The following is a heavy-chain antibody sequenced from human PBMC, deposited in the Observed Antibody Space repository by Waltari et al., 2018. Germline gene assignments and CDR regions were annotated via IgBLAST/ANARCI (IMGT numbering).Heavy chain of an antibody. CDR2: IIPIFGTA. V-gene: IGHV1-69*13. J-gene: IGHJ4*02. D-gene: IGHD2-15*01. CDR3: VRDRVVATGVDY. CDR1: GATSSRYA. Sequence: QVPLVQSGAEVKKPGSSVKVSCKASGATSSRYATSWVRRAPGQGLEWMGGIIPIFGTANYAQKFQGRVTVTADEATSTAYMELSSLRSEDTAVDYCVRDRVVATGVDYWGQGTLVTVSS.